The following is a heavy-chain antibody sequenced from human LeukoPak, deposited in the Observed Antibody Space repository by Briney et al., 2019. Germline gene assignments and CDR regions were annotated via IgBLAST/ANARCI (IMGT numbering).Heavy chain of an antibody. V-gene: IGHV1-2*02. D-gene: IGHD5-18*01. CDR2: INPNSGGT. J-gene: IGHJ3*02. CDR3: ASGTAMVGDAFDI. Sequence: ASVKVSCKASGYTFTGYYMHWVRQAPGQGLEWMGWINPNSGGTNYAQKFQGRVTKTRDTSISTAYMELSRLRSDDTAVYHCASGTAMVGDAFDIWGQGRMVTVSS. CDR1: GYTFTGYY.